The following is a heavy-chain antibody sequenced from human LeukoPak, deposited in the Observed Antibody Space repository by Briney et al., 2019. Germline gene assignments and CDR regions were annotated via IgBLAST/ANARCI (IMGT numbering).Heavy chain of an antibody. CDR3: AKARVGLRLEFDY. D-gene: IGHD4-17*01. Sequence: GAPGLPFAGLWFTLNSYSMRLVRQAPGQGLGWVSAISGSGGSTYYADSVKGRFTISRDNSNNTLYLQMNSLRAEDTAVYYCAKARVGLRLEFDYWGQGTLVTVSS. CDR2: ISGSGGST. CDR1: WFTLNSYS. J-gene: IGHJ4*02. V-gene: IGHV3-23*01.